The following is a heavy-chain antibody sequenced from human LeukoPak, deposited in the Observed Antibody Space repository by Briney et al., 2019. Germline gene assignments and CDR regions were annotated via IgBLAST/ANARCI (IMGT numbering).Heavy chain of an antibody. CDR1: GSTLTNYG. J-gene: IGHJ5*01. Sequence: TLKITFNPSGSTLTNYGISWERHDPGQGPESMGWISINNGNTDYAQKLPGRVTMTTDTSTSTADMELRSLRSCDTAVYYCARITDDFWSGYYMPDDPWRQVTLVPLPS. CDR3: ARITDDFWSGYYMPDDP. V-gene: IGHV1-18*01. CDR2: ISINNGNT. D-gene: IGHD3-3*01.